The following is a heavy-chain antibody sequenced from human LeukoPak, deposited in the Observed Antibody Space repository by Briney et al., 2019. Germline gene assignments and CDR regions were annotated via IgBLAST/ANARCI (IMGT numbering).Heavy chain of an antibody. D-gene: IGHD6-19*01. J-gene: IGHJ4*02. CDR2: ISGSGGST. Sequence: GGSLRLSCAASGFTFSSYAMSWVRQAPGKGLEWVSAISGSGGSTYYADSVKGRFTISRDNSKNTLYLQMNSLRAEDTAAYYCAKEDRSSGWYPPFDYWGQGTLVTVSS. V-gene: IGHV3-23*01. CDR3: AKEDRSSGWYPPFDY. CDR1: GFTFSSYA.